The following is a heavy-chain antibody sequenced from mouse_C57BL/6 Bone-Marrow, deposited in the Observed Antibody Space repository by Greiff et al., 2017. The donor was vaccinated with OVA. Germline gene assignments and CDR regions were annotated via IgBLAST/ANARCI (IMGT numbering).Heavy chain of an antibody. Sequence: QVQLKESGAELVRPGASVTLSCKASGYTFTDYEMHWVKQTPVHGLEWIGAIDPETGGTAYNQKFKGKAILTADKSSSTAYMELRSLTSEDSAVYYCTRGGYYYWGQGTTLTVSS. CDR1: GYTFTDYE. J-gene: IGHJ2*01. CDR3: TRGGYYY. CDR2: IDPETGGT. V-gene: IGHV1-15*01. D-gene: IGHD2-3*01.